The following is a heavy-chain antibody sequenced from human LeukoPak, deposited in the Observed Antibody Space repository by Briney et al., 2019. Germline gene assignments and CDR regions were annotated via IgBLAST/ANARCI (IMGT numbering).Heavy chain of an antibody. Sequence: ETSETLSLTCTVSGGSISSYYWSWIRQPPGKGLEWIGYIYYSGSTNYNPSLKSRVTISVGTSKNQFSLKLTSVTAADTAVYYCARGVPEYYDFWSGYFYYFDYWGQGTLVTVSS. CDR2: IYYSGST. V-gene: IGHV4-59*01. CDR3: ARGVPEYYDFWSGYFYYFDY. J-gene: IGHJ4*02. CDR1: GGSISSYY. D-gene: IGHD3-3*01.